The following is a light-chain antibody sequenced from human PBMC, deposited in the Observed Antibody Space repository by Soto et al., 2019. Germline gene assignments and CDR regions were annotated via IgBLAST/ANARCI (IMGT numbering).Light chain of an antibody. CDR3: QQANSFPWT. CDR2: AAS. Sequence: IQLTQSPSSLSASVGDRVTITCRASQGISSYLAWYQQKPGKAPKLLIYAASTLQSGVPSRFSGSGSGTDFTLTISGLQPEDLATYYCQQANSFPWTFGQGTKVDIK. V-gene: IGKV1-9*01. CDR1: QGISSY. J-gene: IGKJ1*01.